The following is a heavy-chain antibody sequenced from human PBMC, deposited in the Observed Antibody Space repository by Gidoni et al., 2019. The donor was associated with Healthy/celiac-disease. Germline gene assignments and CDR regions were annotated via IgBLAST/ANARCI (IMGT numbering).Heavy chain of an antibody. CDR3: AKGYSSGWAYYYYGMDV. CDR2: ISGSGGST. CDR1: GFTFSSYA. J-gene: IGHJ6*02. V-gene: IGHV3-23*01. D-gene: IGHD6-19*01. Sequence: EVQLLESGGGLVQPGGSLRLSCAASGFTFSSYAMSWVRQAPGKGLEWVSAISGSGGSTYYADSVKGRFTISRDNSKNTLYLQMNSLRAEDTAVYYCAKGYSSGWAYYYYGMDVWGQGTTVTVSS.